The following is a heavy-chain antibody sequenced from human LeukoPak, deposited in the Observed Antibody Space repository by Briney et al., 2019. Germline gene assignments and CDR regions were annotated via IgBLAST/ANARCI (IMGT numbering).Heavy chain of an antibody. CDR1: GFTFSSYW. CDR3: ARGEYYYDSSGYSGT. Sequence: GGSLRLSCAASGFTFSSYWMSWVRQAPGKGLEWVANIKHDGSEKYYVDSVKGRFTISRDNAKNSLYLQMNSLRAEDTAVYYCARGEYYYDSSGYSGTWGQGTLVTVSS. V-gene: IGHV3-7*01. CDR2: IKHDGSEK. D-gene: IGHD3-22*01. J-gene: IGHJ5*02.